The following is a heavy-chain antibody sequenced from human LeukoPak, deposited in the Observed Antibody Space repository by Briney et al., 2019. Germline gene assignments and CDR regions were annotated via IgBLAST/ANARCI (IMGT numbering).Heavy chain of an antibody. J-gene: IGHJ4*02. CDR3: AKDRANWAIDD. Sequence: GGSLRLSCAASGFTFSGYWMHWVRQAPGKGLEWISYIGGDGIAFYADSVKGRFTASKDDARKSMYLQMNSLRVEDTAVYYCAKDRANWAIDDWGQGTQVTVSS. CDR2: IGGDGIA. V-gene: IGHV3-69-1*01. CDR1: GFTFSGYW. D-gene: IGHD3-16*01.